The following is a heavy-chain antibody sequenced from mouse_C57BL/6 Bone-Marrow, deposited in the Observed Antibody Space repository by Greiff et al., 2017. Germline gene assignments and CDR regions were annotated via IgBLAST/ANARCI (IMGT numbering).Heavy chain of an antibody. Sequence: EVQLQQSGPELVKPGASVKIPCKASGYTFTDYNMDWVKQSHGKSLEWIGDINPNNGGTIYNQKFKGKATLTVDKSSSTAYMELRSLTSEDTAVYYCARSGIIYYDYPLFAYWGQGTLVTVSA. J-gene: IGHJ3*01. CDR1: GYTFTDYN. CDR3: ARSGIIYYDYPLFAY. V-gene: IGHV1-18*01. D-gene: IGHD2-4*01. CDR2: INPNNGGT.